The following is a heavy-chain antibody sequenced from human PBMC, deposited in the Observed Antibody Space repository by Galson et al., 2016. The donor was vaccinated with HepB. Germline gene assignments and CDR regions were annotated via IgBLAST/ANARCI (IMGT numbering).Heavy chain of an antibody. Sequence: TLSLTCTVSGGSISSDNYWWSWLRQHPGKGLEWIGHIFYTGNTYYNPSLKSRVTMSVDTSKNQFSLKLSSVTAADTAVYYCARANYYGSGADLDYWDQGTLVTVSS. V-gene: IGHV4-31*03. CDR2: IFYTGNT. D-gene: IGHD3-10*01. CDR3: ARANYYGSGADLDY. CDR1: GGSISSDNYW. J-gene: IGHJ4*02.